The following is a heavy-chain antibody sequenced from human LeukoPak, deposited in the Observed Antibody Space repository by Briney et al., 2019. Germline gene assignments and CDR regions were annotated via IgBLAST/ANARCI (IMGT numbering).Heavy chain of an antibody. Sequence: PGGSLRLSCAASGFTFSTYAMSWVRQAPGKGLEWVSAISTGGDTIYYADSVKGRFTVSRDNSKNTVYVEMNGLRAEDTAMYYCARGPYYGSGSHFSYYGMDVWGQGTTVTVSS. CDR3: ARGPYYGSGSHFSYYGMDV. V-gene: IGHV3-23*01. J-gene: IGHJ6*02. CDR2: ISTGGDTI. CDR1: GFTFSTYA. D-gene: IGHD3-10*01.